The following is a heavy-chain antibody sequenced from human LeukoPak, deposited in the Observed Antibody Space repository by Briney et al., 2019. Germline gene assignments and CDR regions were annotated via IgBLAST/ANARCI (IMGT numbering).Heavy chain of an antibody. CDR2: ISSSSSYV. D-gene: IGHD2-2*01. V-gene: IGHV3-21*01. CDR3: ARGCSSTSCYWGDYYYGMDV. J-gene: IGHJ6*02. Sequence: PGGSLRLSCAASGFTFSSYSMNWVRQAPGKGLEWVSSISSSSSYVYYADSVKGRFTISRDNAKNSLYLQMNSLRAEDTAVYYCARGCSSTSCYWGDYYYGMDVWGQGTTVTVSS. CDR1: GFTFSSYS.